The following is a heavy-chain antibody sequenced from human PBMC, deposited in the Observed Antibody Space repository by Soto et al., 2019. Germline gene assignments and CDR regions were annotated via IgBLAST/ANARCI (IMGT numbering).Heavy chain of an antibody. D-gene: IGHD2-21*02. CDR1: GFTFSSYS. J-gene: IGHJ5*02. CDR3: ARDRGGEVCGGDCYSDIWFDP. Sequence: EVQLVESGGGLVQPGGSLRLSCAASGFTFSSYSMNWVRQAPGKGLEWVSYISSSSSTIYYADSVKGRFTISRDNAKNSLYLQMNSLRDEDTAVYYCARDRGGEVCGGDCYSDIWFDPWGQGTLVTVSS. V-gene: IGHV3-48*02. CDR2: ISSSSSTI.